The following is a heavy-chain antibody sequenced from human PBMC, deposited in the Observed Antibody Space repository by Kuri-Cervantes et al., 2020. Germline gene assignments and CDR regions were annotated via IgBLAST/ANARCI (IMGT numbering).Heavy chain of an antibody. D-gene: IGHD2-8*01. Sequence: ASVKVSCKASGYTFTSYAMNWVRQAPGQALEWMGWITPFNGNTNYAQKFQDRVTITRDTSASTAYMELSSLRSEDTATYYCARDRGRNLMPYWGQGSLVTVSS. V-gene: IGHV1-3*01. CDR3: ARDRGRNLMPY. CDR2: ITPFNGNT. J-gene: IGHJ1*01. CDR1: GYTFTSYA.